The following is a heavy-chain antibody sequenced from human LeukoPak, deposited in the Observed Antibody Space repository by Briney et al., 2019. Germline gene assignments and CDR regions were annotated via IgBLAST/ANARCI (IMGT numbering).Heavy chain of an antibody. D-gene: IGHD2-21*02. CDR3: AGAYCGGDCYSGRAFDI. CDR1: GGSISSSYW. CDR2: VYHSVST. J-gene: IGHJ3*02. Sequence: SETLSLTCAVSGGSISSSYWWSWVRQPPGKGLEWIGEVYHSVSTNYYPSLKSRVTTSIEKSKNQFSLKLSSVTAADTAVYYCAGAYCGGDCYSGRAFDIWGQGTMVTVSS. V-gene: IGHV4-4*02.